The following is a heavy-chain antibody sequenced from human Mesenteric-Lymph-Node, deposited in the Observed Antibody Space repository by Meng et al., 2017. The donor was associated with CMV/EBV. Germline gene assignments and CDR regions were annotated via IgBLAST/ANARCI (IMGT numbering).Heavy chain of an antibody. CDR2: INHSGST. J-gene: IGHJ4*02. CDR3: ARHQRWLKSEGGFNY. D-gene: IGHD4-23*01. V-gene: IGHV4-34*01. CDR1: GGSFSGYY. Sequence: AHLQQWGGGLLKPSETLSLTCAFYGGSFSGYYWSWIRQPPGKGLEWIGEINHSGSTNYNPSLKSRVTISVDTSKNQFSLKLSSVTAADTAVYYCARHQRWLKSEGGFNYWGQGTLVTVSS.